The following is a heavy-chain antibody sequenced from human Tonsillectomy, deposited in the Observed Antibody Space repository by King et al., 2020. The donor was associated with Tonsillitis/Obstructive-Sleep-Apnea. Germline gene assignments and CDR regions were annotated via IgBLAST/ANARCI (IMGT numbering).Heavy chain of an antibody. Sequence: QLVQSGAEVKKPGESLRISSKASGYTFTNYWIDWVRQMPGKGLEWMGTIDPSDSYTNYSPSFQGHVTISADKSISTAYLQWSSLKASDTAIYYCARRYFDGHYYYYMDVWGKGTTVTVSS. D-gene: IGHD3-9*01. CDR2: IDPSDSYT. V-gene: IGHV5-10-1*01. CDR1: GYTFTNYW. CDR3: ARRYFDGHYYYYMDV. J-gene: IGHJ6*03.